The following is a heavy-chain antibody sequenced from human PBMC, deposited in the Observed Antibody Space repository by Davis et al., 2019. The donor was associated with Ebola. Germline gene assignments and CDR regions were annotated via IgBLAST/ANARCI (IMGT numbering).Heavy chain of an antibody. Sequence: AASVKVSCKASGDTFRTYTVAWVRQAPGQGLEWMGGIIPAFGTTDYAPRFQGRVTITADESTSTAYMELTSLRSDDTAVYYCARTYSGSRIIMDVWGKGTTVTVSS. D-gene: IGHD6-13*01. CDR1: GDTFRTYT. CDR3: ARTYSGSRIIMDV. V-gene: IGHV1-69*13. J-gene: IGHJ6*04. CDR2: IIPAFGTT.